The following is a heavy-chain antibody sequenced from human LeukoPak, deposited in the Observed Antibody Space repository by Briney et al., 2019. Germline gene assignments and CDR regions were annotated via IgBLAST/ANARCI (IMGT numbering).Heavy chain of an antibody. V-gene: IGHV4-59*01. Sequence: KSSETLSLTCTVSGGSISSYYWSWIRQPPGKGLEWIGYIYYSGSTNYKPSLKSRVTISVDTSKNQFSLNLKSVTPEDTAVYYCARNLIPEQLVLNFWGQGTLVTVSS. J-gene: IGHJ4*02. CDR2: IYYSGST. D-gene: IGHD6-13*01. CDR1: GGSISSYY. CDR3: ARNLIPEQLVLNF.